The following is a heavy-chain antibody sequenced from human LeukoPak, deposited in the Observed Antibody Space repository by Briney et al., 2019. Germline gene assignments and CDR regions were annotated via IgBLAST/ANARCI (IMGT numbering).Heavy chain of an antibody. CDR2: IYTSGST. CDR1: GGSISSGSYY. Sequence: PSETLSLTCTVSGGSISSGSYYWSWIRQPAGKGLEWIGRIYTSGSTNYNPSLKSRVTISVDTSKNQFSLKLSSVTAADTVVYYCARDQRYCSGGSCLYYYYMDVWGKGTTVTVSS. J-gene: IGHJ6*03. CDR3: ARDQRYCSGGSCLYYYYMDV. V-gene: IGHV4-61*02. D-gene: IGHD2-15*01.